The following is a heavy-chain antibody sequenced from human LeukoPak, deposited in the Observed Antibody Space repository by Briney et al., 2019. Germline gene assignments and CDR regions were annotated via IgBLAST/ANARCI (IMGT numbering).Heavy chain of an antibody. CDR2: MNPNSGNT. Sequence: AAVQLCCTSSGYTFTSDDINWVGLATGQGLEWMGWMNPNSGNTRYAQKFQGRVTMTRNTSISTAYMELSSLSSEDTAVYYCASGRVLRYFDWLWDDYWGQGTLVTVSS. CDR3: ASGRVLRYFDWLWDDY. D-gene: IGHD3-9*01. J-gene: IGHJ4*02. CDR1: GYTFTSDD. V-gene: IGHV1-8*01.